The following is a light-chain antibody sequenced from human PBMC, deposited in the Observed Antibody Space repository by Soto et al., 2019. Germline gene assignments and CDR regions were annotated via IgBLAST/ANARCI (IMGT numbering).Light chain of an antibody. Sequence: QSVLSQPPSASGTPGQTVIISCSGSRSDIGSNFVNWYQHLPGTAPKLLIYNSNQRPSGVPDRFSGSKSGTSASLAISGLQSVDEADYYCAAWDNSLTGPLFGTGT. V-gene: IGLV1-44*01. J-gene: IGLJ1*01. CDR3: AAWDNSLTGPL. CDR2: NSN. CDR1: RSDIGSNF.